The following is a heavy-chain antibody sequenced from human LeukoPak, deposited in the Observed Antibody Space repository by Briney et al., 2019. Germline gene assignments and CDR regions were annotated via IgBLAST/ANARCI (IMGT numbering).Heavy chain of an antibody. CDR1: GGSISGYY. Sequence: SETLSLTCTVSGGSISGYYWNWIRQPAGKGLEWIGRIYYSGSTDYNSSLRSRLTMSVDTSKSQFSLKLTSVTAADTAVYYCAREHRDYEGSGYYVDYWGQGTLVTDSS. CDR2: IYYSGST. D-gene: IGHD3-22*01. V-gene: IGHV4-4*07. CDR3: AREHRDYEGSGYYVDY. J-gene: IGHJ4*02.